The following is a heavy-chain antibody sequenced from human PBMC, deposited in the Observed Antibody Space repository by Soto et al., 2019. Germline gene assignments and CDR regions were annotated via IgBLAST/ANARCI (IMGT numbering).Heavy chain of an antibody. CDR1: GFTFSSHA. J-gene: IGHJ6*02. CDR3: AKSLGTSYFYLGRDV. Sequence: PGGSLRLSCVASGFTFSSHAMNWVRQAPGKGLEWVSTSGGGGTSFYADSVKGRFTISRDNSKNTLYLEMNSLRAEDTAVYYCAKSLGTSYFYLGRDVWGLGTTVTVSS. CDR2: SGGGGTS. V-gene: IGHV3-23*01.